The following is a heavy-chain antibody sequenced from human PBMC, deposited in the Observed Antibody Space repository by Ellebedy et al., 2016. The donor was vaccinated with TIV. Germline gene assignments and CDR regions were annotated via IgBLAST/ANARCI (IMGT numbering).Heavy chain of an antibody. V-gene: IGHV3-74*01. Sequence: GGSLRLSCAASGYTFTSYWMHWVRQAPGKGLVWVSHINGDGSHTIYADSAKGRFTISRDNSKNTLYLQMNSLRAEDTAVYYCAKDRDNYGGAPYNGMDIWGQGTTVTVSS. CDR1: GYTFTSYW. D-gene: IGHD5-18*01. CDR2: INGDGSHT. CDR3: AKDRDNYGGAPYNGMDI. J-gene: IGHJ6*02.